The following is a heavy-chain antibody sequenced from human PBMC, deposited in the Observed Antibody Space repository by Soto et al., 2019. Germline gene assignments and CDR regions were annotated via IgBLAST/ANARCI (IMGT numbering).Heavy chain of an antibody. V-gene: IGHV3-23*01. Sequence: PGGSLRLSCGASGFTFSDYAMTWVRQAPGKGLEWVSHTSGNGGSTYYADSVKGRFTISRDNSRDTMHLQMNSLRAEDTALYYCTRTLFIPARGVQPFDYWGQGALVTVSS. J-gene: IGHJ4*02. D-gene: IGHD6-13*01. CDR1: GFTFSDYA. CDR3: TRTLFIPARGVQPFDY. CDR2: TSGNGGST.